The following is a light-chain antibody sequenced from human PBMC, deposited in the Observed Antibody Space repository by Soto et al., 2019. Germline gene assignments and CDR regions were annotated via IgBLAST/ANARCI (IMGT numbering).Light chain of an antibody. J-gene: IGKJ2*01. Sequence: DIQMTQSPSSLSASVGDRVTITCQASQDISNYLNWYQQKPGKAPKLLIYDASNLEAGVPSRFSGRGSGTDFTLSISSLQPEDFATYFCQQSYSTPYTFGQGTSLRIK. CDR3: QQSYSTPYT. CDR1: QDISNY. CDR2: DAS. V-gene: IGKV1-39*01.